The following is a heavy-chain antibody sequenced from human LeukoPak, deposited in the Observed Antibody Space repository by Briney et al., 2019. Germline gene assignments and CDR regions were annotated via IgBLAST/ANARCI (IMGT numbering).Heavy chain of an antibody. CDR3: ARPRAPVIAAAGFDY. CDR1: GYSFRNDW. J-gene: IGHJ4*02. V-gene: IGHV5-51*01. CDR2: IFPGDSDT. D-gene: IGHD6-13*01. Sequence: GESLKISCQGSGYSFRNDWIGWVRQMPGKGLEWMGIIFPGDSDTRYSPSFQGQVTISADKSISTAYLQWSSLKASDTAMYYCARPRAPVIAAAGFDYWGQGTLVTVSS.